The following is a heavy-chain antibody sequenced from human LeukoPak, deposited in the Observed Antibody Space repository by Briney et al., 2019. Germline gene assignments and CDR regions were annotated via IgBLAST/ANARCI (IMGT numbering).Heavy chain of an antibody. Sequence: SSETLSLTCTVSGGSITSSSYYWGWIRQPPGKGLEWIGEINHSGSTNYNPSLKSRVTISVDTSKNQFSLKLSSVTAADTAVYYCARHQELRYFDWLLNGHFDYWGQGTLVTVSS. CDR1: GGSITSSSYY. CDR3: ARHQELRYFDWLLNGHFDY. J-gene: IGHJ4*02. V-gene: IGHV4-39*01. D-gene: IGHD3-9*01. CDR2: INHSGST.